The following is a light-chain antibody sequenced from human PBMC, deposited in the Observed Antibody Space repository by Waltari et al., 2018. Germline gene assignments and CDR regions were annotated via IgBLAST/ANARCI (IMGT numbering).Light chain of an antibody. J-gene: IGKJ2*03. CDR1: QSVSGY. CDR2: DAS. CDR3: QLRRS. V-gene: IGKV3-11*01. Sequence: EVVLTQSPATLSLSPGERATLSCRASQSVSGYLAWYQQKPGQAPRLLIYDASNRATGIPARFSGSASGTEFTLTISSLEPEEFALYYCQLRRSFGQGTKLEIK.